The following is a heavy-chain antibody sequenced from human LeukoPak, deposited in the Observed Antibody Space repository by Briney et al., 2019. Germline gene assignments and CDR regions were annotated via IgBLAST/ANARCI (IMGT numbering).Heavy chain of an antibody. CDR1: GFTFSSYW. CDR2: IISDRSST. V-gene: IGHV3-74*01. D-gene: IGHD2-15*01. J-gene: IGHJ4*02. Sequence: GGSLRLSCAASGFTFSSYWMHWVRQAPGKGLVWVSLIISDRSSTRYADPVKGRFTISRDNAKNTLYVQLNRLRAEDTAVYYCARGGGGRSYLAHIWGQGTLVTVSS. CDR3: ARGGGGRSYLAHI.